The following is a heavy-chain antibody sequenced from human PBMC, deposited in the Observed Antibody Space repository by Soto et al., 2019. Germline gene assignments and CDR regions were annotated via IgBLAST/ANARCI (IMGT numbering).Heavy chain of an antibody. CDR3: ARDQITIFGVVITYYCGMDV. J-gene: IGHJ6*02. Sequence: SVKVSCKASGCTFSIYAISWVRQAPGQGLEWMGGIIPIFGTANYAQNFQGRVTITADESTSTAYLELSSLRSEDTAVYYCARDQITIFGVVITYYCGMDVWGQGTTVTVYS. D-gene: IGHD3-3*01. CDR2: IIPIFGTA. V-gene: IGHV1-69*13. CDR1: GCTFSIYA.